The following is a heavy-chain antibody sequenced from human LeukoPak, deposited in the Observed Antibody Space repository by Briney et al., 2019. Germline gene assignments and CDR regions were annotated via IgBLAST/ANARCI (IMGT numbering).Heavy chain of an antibody. CDR2: IYYSGST. J-gene: IGHJ2*01. D-gene: IGHD4-17*01. Sequence: SETLSLTCTVSGGSISSSSYYWGWIRQPPGKGLEWIGSIYYSGSTYYNPSLKSRVTISVDTSKNQFSLKLSSVTAADTAVYYCASYGLLGWDLRYFDLWGRGTLVTVSS. V-gene: IGHV4-39*01. CDR3: ASYGLLGWDLRYFDL. CDR1: GGSISSSSYY.